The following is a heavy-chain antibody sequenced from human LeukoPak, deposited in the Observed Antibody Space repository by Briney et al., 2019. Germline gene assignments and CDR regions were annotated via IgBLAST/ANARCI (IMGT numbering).Heavy chain of an antibody. CDR3: ARDKYYDSSGYIFDY. J-gene: IGHJ4*02. D-gene: IGHD3-22*01. V-gene: IGHV1-69*05. CDR2: IIPIFGTA. Sequence: SVTVSCKASGGTFSYYAISWVRQAPGQGLDWMGRIIPIFGTANYAQKFQGRVTTTTDESTSTAYMELSSLRSEDTAVYYCARDKYYDSSGYIFDYWGQGTLVTVSS. CDR1: GGTFSYYA.